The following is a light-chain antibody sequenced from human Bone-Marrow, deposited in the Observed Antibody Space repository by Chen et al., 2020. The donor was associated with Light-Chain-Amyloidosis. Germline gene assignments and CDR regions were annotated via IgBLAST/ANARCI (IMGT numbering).Light chain of an antibody. J-gene: IGKJ4*01. Sequence: EIVLTQSPGILSLSPGEGANLSCRASQTISSNYLTWYQQKFGQAPSLLIYGSSSRATGIPDRFTGSGSGTDFTLTISRLEHEDFAMYDCQQYGTSPLTFGGGTKVEIK. CDR3: QQYGTSPLT. CDR1: QTISSNY. V-gene: IGKV3-20*01. CDR2: GSS.